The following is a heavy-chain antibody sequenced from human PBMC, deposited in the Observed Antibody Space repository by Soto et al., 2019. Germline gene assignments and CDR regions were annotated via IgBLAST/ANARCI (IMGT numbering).Heavy chain of an antibody. CDR3: ARDVSWVFPLRPLDY. CDR2: ISAYNGNT. CDR1: GYTFTSYY. V-gene: IGHV1-18*04. D-gene: IGHD1-26*01. Sequence: GASVKVSCKASGYTFTSYYMHWVRQAPGQGLEWMGWISAYNGNTNYAQKLQGRVTMTTDTSTSTAYMELRSLRSDDTAVYYCARDVSWVFPLRPLDYWGQGTLVTVSS. J-gene: IGHJ4*02.